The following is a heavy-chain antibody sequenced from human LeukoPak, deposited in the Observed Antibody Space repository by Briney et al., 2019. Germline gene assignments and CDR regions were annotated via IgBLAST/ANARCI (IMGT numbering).Heavy chain of an antibody. CDR3: ARRPPWWQDPGIPFDL. D-gene: IGHD2-15*01. V-gene: IGHV3-53*01. CDR1: GFTFSSYA. Sequence: PGGSLRLSCAASGFTFSSYAMSWVRQAPGKGLEWVSVIYSGGSTYYADSVKGRFTISRDNSKNTLYLQMNSLRAEDTAVYYCARRPPWWQDPGIPFDLWGQGTMVTVSS. CDR2: IYSGGST. J-gene: IGHJ3*01.